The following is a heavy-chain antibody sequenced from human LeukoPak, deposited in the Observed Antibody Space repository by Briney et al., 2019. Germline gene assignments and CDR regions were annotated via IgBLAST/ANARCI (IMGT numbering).Heavy chain of an antibody. CDR1: GLTFSNYA. CDR2: ISGSGGST. D-gene: IGHD7-27*01. Sequence: GGSLRLSCTASGLTFSNYAMSWVRQAPGKGLEWVSAISGSGGSTYYADSVKGRFTISRDNSKNTLYLQMNSLRVEDTAVYYCAIGPNWGTHSWGQGVLVTVSS. J-gene: IGHJ4*02. V-gene: IGHV3-23*01. CDR3: AIGPNWGTHS.